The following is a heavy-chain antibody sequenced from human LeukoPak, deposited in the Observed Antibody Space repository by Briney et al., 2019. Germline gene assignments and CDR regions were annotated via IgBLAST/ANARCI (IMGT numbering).Heavy chain of an antibody. CDR1: GGSISSSSYY. CDR2: IYYSGST. D-gene: IGHD3-10*01. CDR3: ARSPLMVRGVIITRQNDC. V-gene: IGHV4-39*01. Sequence: PSETLSLTCTVSGGSISSSSYYWGWLRQPPGKGLEWIGSIYYSGSTYYNPSLKSRVTISVDTSKNQFSLKLSSVTAADTAVYYCARSPLMVRGVIITRQNDCWGQGTLVTVSS. J-gene: IGHJ4*02.